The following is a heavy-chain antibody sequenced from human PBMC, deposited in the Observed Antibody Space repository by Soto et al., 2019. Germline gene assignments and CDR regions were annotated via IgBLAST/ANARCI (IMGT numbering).Heavy chain of an antibody. D-gene: IGHD3-16*01. J-gene: IGHJ3*02. CDR1: GYSFTSYW. CDR3: ARLDDSPSRTFDI. V-gene: IGHV5-10-1*01. CDR2: IDPSDSYT. Sequence: PGESLKISCKASGYSFTSYWISWLRQLPGKGLEWMGRIDPSDSYTNYSPSFQGHVTMSVDKSISTAYLQWSSLKASDTAMYYCARLDDSPSRTFDIWGQGTMVTVSS.